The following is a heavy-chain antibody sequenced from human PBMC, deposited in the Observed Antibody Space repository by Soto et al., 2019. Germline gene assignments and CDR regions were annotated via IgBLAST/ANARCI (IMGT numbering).Heavy chain of an antibody. CDR3: ARSTWCGEPRDIDY. D-gene: IGHD3-10*01. J-gene: IGHJ4*02. CDR2: IWYDGSNK. V-gene: IGHV3-33*01. Sequence: QVQLVESGGGVVQPGRSLRLSCAASGFTFSSYGMHWVRQAPGKGLEWVAVIWYDGSNKYYADSVKGRFTISRDNSKNTLYQQMNSLRAEDTAVYYCARSTWCGEPRDIDYWGQGTLVTVSS. CDR1: GFTFSSYG.